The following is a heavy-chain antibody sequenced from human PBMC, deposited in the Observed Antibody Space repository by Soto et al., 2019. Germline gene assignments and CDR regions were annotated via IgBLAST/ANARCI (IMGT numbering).Heavy chain of an antibody. CDR2: ISSSSSYI. CDR1: GFTFGSYS. D-gene: IGHD3-10*01. Sequence: GGSLRLSCAASGFTFGSYSMNWVRQAPGKGLEWVSSISSSSSYIYYADSVKGRFTISRDNAKNSLYLQMNSLRAEDTAVYYCASEGEGGDWFDPWGQGTLVTVSS. J-gene: IGHJ5*02. CDR3: ASEGEGGDWFDP. V-gene: IGHV3-21*01.